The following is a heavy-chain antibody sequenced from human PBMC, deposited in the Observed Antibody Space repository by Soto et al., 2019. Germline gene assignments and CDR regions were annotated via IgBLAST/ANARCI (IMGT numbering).Heavy chain of an antibody. CDR3: ARGLVYGSGGSCRGGWFDP. CDR2: INHSGST. J-gene: IGHJ5*02. D-gene: IGHD2-15*01. Sequence: SDTLSLTCAVYGGSFSGYYWSWIRQPPGKVLEWIGEINHSGSTNYNPSLKSRVTISVDTSKNQFSLKLSSVTAAATAVYYCARGLVYGSGGSCRGGWFDPWGQGTLVTVS. V-gene: IGHV4-34*01. CDR1: GGSFSGYY.